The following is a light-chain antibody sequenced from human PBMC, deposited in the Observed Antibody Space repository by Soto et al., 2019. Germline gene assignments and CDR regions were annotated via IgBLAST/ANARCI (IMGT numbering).Light chain of an antibody. CDR1: SSHIGSNT. Sequence: SVLTQPPSASGTPGQRVTLSCSGNSSHIGSNTVNWYQQLPGTAPKLLIYSNNQRPSGVPDRFSGSKSGTSASLAISGLQSEEEADYYCEAWDDSLNGHVFGTGNKVTVL. J-gene: IGLJ1*01. CDR2: SNN. CDR3: EAWDDSLNGHV. V-gene: IGLV1-44*01.